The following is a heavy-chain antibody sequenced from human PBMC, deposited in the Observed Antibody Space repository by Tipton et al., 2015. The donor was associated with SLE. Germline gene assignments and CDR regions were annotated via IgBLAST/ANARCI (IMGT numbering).Heavy chain of an antibody. V-gene: IGHV4-4*02. CDR3: ARGLLTWRGAIVGVDV. D-gene: IGHD2-21*01. Sequence: TLSLTCTVSGGSISSDNWWSWVRQTPGKGLEWIGEVYHSGSTYSNPSLKSRVTISVDTSKNQFSLQLTSVTAADTAVYYCARGLLTWRGAIVGVDVWGQGTTVNVSS. CDR2: VYHSGST. CDR1: GGSISSDNW. J-gene: IGHJ6*02.